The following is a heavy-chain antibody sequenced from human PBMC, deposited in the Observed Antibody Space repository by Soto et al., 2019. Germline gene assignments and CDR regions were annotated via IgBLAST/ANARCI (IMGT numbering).Heavy chain of an antibody. J-gene: IGHJ4*02. CDR3: ARGREYCGGGSCYKYYFDY. D-gene: IGHD2-15*01. CDR1: GGSISSGGYY. Sequence: SETLSLTCTVFGGSISSGGYYWSWIRQHPGKGLEWIGYIYYSGSTYYNPSLKSRVTISVDTSKNQFSLKLSSVTAADTAVYYCARGREYCGGGSCYKYYFDYWGQGTLVTVSS. CDR2: IYYSGST. V-gene: IGHV4-31*03.